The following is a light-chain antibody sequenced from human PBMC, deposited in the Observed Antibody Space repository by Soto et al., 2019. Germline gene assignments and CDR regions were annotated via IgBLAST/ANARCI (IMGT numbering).Light chain of an antibody. J-gene: IGKJ2*01. V-gene: IGKV1-5*01. Sequence: DIQMTQSPSTLSASVGDRVTITCRASQSISSWLAWYQQKPGKAPKLLIYDASSLESWVPSRFSGSGSGTEFTLTIRSLQPDDFATYYCQQYNSYSYTFGQGTKLEIK. CDR3: QQYNSYSYT. CDR2: DAS. CDR1: QSISSW.